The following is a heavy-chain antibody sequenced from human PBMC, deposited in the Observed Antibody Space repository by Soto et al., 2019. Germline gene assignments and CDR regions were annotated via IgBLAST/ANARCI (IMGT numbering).Heavy chain of an antibody. D-gene: IGHD2-8*01. CDR3: ARGNFKIVLMVQEYYYYYMDV. CDR2: IYYSGST. Sequence: PSETLSLTCTVSGGSISSGGYYWSWIRQHPGKGLEWIGYIYYSGSTYYNPSLKSRVTISVDTSKNQFSLKLSSVTAADTAVYYCARGNFKIVLMVQEYYYYYMDVWGKGTTVTVSS. CDR1: GGSISSGGYY. V-gene: IGHV4-31*03. J-gene: IGHJ6*03.